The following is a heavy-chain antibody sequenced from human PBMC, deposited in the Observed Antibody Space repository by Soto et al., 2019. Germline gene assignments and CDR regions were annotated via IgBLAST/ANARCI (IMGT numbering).Heavy chain of an antibody. CDR3: XXXXXXXXXXXWFDP. CDR1: GGTFSSYT. J-gene: IGHJ5*02. Sequence: QVQLVQSGAEVKKPGSSVKVSCKASGGTFSSYTISWVRQAPGQGLEWMGRIIPILGIPNYAQKFQGRVTFTADKSTSTAYMELSSXXXXXXXXXYXXXXXXXXXXXXWFDPWGQGTLVTVSS. V-gene: IGHV1-69*02. CDR2: IIPILGIP.